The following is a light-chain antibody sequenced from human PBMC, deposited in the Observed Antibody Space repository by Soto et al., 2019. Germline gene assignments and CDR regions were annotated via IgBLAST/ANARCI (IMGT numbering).Light chain of an antibody. J-gene: IGKJ5*01. V-gene: IGKV1-16*01. Sequence: DRRMTHSPSSRSASVGDRVTMACQASQDISNYLNWYQQKPGKAPQALIYDASSLKSGVPSRFSGNGSGTEFTLTISSLQPDDFATYYCQQYNTYSTFGQGTRLEIK. CDR2: DAS. CDR1: QDISNY. CDR3: QQYNTYST.